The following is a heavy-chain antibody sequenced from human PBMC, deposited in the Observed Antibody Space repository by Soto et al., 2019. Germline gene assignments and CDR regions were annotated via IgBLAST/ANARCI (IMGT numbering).Heavy chain of an antibody. J-gene: IGHJ6*02. Sequence: SVKVSCKASGGTFSSYAISWVRQAPGQGLEWMGGIIPIFGTANYAQKFQGRVTITADKSTSTAYMELSSLRSEDTAVYYCATRYCSSTSCYRSHYYYYGMDVWGQGTTVTVSS. CDR3: ATRYCSSTSCYRSHYYYYGMDV. CDR2: IIPIFGTA. CDR1: GGTFSSYA. D-gene: IGHD2-2*01. V-gene: IGHV1-69*06.